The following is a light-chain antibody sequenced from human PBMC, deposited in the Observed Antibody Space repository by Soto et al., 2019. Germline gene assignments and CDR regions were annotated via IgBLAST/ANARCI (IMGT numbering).Light chain of an antibody. CDR2: EDS. CDR1: NVGGKS. J-gene: IGLJ2*01. CDR3: QVWDTVSLHAI. Sequence: SYELTQPPSVSLAPGQTASITCVGDNVGGKSVHWYQQKAGQAPVLVIHEDSHRPSGIPERFSGSNSANTATLTISRVEAGDEAAYYCQVWDTVSLHAIFGGGTKLTVL. V-gene: IGLV3-21*02.